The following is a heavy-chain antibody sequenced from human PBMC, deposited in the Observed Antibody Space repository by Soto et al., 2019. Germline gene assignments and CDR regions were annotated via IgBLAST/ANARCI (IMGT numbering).Heavy chain of an antibody. J-gene: IGHJ6*03. CDR1: GFIFSSYA. D-gene: IGHD3-16*01. CDR2: ISSNGGST. Sequence: EVQLVESGGGLVQPGGSLRLSCAASGFIFSSYAMHWVRQAPGKGLEYVSAISSNGGSTYYANSVKGRFTISRDNSKNTVFLQMGSLRAEDMAVYYCARDLRGGDYYYYMDVWGKGTTVTVSS. V-gene: IGHV3-64*01. CDR3: ARDLRGGDYYYYMDV.